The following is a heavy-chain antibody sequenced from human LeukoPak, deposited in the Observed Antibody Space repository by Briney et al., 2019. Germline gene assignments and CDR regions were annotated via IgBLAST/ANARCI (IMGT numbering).Heavy chain of an antibody. V-gene: IGHV3-30*18. D-gene: IGHD4-17*01. J-gene: IGHJ4*02. CDR3: AKTKHGDYVLVYFDY. Sequence: PGGSLRLSCAASGFTFSDHYMDWVRQAPGKGLEWVAVISYDGSNKYYADSVKGRFTISRDNSKNTLYLQMNSLRAEDTAVYYCAKTKHGDYVLVYFDYWGQGTLVTVSS. CDR2: ISYDGSNK. CDR1: GFTFSDHY.